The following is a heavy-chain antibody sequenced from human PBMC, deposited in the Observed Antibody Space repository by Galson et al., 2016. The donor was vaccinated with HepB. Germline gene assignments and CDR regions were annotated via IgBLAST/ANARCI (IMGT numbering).Heavy chain of an antibody. V-gene: IGHV3-48*01. J-gene: IGHJ4*02. D-gene: IGHD2-8*01. CDR3: GKGLRTNGYVQADY. Sequence: SLRLSCAASGFTFSTYGMNWVRQAPGKGLEWVSYISDSSTHIYYIDSVRGRFTISRDSSKDTLFPQMDSLRVEDTALYYCGKGLRTNGYVQADYWGQGNLVTVSS. CDR1: GFTFSTYG. CDR2: ISDSSTHI.